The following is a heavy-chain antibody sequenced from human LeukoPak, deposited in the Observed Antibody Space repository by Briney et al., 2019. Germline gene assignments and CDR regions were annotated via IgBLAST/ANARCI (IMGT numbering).Heavy chain of an antibody. CDR3: ARDDYSNYGYSDY. J-gene: IGHJ4*02. D-gene: IGHD4-11*01. Sequence: SVKVSCKASGGTFSSYAISWVRQAPGQGLEWMGGIIPIFGTANYAQKFQGRVTITADESTSTAYMELSSLRSEDTAVYYCARDDYSNYGYSDYWGQGALVTVSS. CDR2: IIPIFGTA. V-gene: IGHV1-69*01. CDR1: GGTFSSYA.